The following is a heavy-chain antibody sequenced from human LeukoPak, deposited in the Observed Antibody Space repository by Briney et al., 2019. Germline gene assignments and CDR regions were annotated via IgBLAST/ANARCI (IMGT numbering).Heavy chain of an antibody. D-gene: IGHD3-3*01. CDR1: GGSLSSHH. J-gene: IGHJ6*03. CDR3: ARQSPFYDFGTGYSYYMDV. V-gene: IGHV4-59*08. CDR2: IYNRGST. Sequence: PSETLSLTCSVSGGSLSSHHWSWIRQPPRKGLDWIGYIYNRGSTNYNPSLRSRATVSVATSSNQISLELSSVTAADTAVYYCARQSPFYDFGTGYSYYMDVWGKRTTVTVSS.